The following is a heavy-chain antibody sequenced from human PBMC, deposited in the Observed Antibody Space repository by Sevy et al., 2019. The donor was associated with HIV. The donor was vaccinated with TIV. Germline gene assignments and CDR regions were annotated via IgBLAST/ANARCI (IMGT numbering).Heavy chain of an antibody. D-gene: IGHD5-18*01. CDR3: ARGRGYSYGFIYYYYGMDV. CDR2: INHSGST. J-gene: IGHJ6*02. Sequence: SETLSLTCAVYGGSFSGYYWIWIRQPPGKGLEWIGEINHSGSTNYNPSLKSRVTISVDTSKNQFSLKLSSVTAADTAVYYCARGRGYSYGFIYYYYGMDVWGQGTTVTVSS. V-gene: IGHV4-34*01. CDR1: GGSFSGYY.